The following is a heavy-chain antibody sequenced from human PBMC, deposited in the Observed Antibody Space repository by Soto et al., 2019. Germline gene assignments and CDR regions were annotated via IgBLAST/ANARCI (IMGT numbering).Heavy chain of an antibody. CDR1: GFTFSSYD. CDR2: IGTAGDT. V-gene: IGHV3-13*01. J-gene: IGHJ2*01. Sequence: GGSLRLSCAASGFTFSSYDMHWVRQATGKGLEWVSAIGTAGDTYYPGSVKGRFTISRENAKNSLYLQMNSLRAGDTAVYYCARAPRGKTAYWYFDLWGRGTLVTVSS. D-gene: IGHD2-21*02. CDR3: ARAPRGKTAYWYFDL.